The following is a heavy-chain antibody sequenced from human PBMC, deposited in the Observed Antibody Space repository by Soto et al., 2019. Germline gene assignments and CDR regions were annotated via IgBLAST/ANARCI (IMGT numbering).Heavy chain of an antibody. J-gene: IGHJ4*02. Sequence: GGSLRLSXAASGFTVSSNYMTWVRQVPGKGLHWVSVIYSGGYTYYAGSVKGRFTISRDNLKNTPYLQMNSLRAEDTAVYFCARGESPLDYWGLGTLVTVSS. V-gene: IGHV3-53*01. CDR2: IYSGGYT. CDR1: GFTVSSNY. CDR3: ARGESPLDY.